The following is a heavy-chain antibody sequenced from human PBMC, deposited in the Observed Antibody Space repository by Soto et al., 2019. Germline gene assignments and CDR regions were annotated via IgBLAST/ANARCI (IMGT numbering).Heavy chain of an antibody. CDR3: AKGGSSWYLFGLFDY. Sequence: GGSLRLSCAASGFTFSSYAMSWVRQAPGKGLEWVSAISGSGGSTYYADSVKGRFTISRDNSKNTLYLQMNSLRAEDTAVYYCAKGGSSWYLFGLFDYWGQGTLVTVSS. D-gene: IGHD6-13*01. CDR2: ISGSGGST. V-gene: IGHV3-23*01. J-gene: IGHJ4*02. CDR1: GFTFSSYA.